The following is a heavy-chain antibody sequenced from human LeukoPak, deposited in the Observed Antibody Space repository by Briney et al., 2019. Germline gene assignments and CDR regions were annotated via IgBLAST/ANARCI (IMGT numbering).Heavy chain of an antibody. V-gene: IGHV3-23*01. J-gene: IGHJ6*03. CDR2: ISGSGAKT. D-gene: IGHD3-10*01. Sequence: GGSLRLSCAAPKFTFSTSALSWVRQAPGRGLEWVSAISGSGAKTYYSDSVKGRFTISRDNSKSTLYLQMNSLRVEDTAVYYCAKDPMWFGEGDYKYYMDVWGKGTTVTVSS. CDR3: AKDPMWFGEGDYKYYMDV. CDR1: KFTFSTSA.